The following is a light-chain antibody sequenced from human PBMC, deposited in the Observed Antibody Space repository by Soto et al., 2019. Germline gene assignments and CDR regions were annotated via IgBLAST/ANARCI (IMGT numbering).Light chain of an antibody. CDR1: SSDVGAYNY. V-gene: IGLV2-8*01. CDR3: TSYAGTYSFFYV. CDR2: EVS. Sequence: QSVLTEPRSASGSPGQSVTISCTGTSSDVGAYNYVSWYQQLPGKAPKLIIYEVSKRPSGVPDRFSGSKSGNTASLTVSGLQAEDEADYYCTSYAGTYSFFYVFGTGTKVTVL. J-gene: IGLJ1*01.